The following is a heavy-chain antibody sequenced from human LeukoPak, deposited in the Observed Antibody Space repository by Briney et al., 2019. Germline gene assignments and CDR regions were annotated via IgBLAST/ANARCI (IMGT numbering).Heavy chain of an antibody. CDR1: GFIFSSYA. CDR3: ARKSRDGYNSLYDAFDI. V-gene: IGHV3-23*01. Sequence: PGGSLRLSCAASGFIFSSYAMSWVRQAPGKGLEWVSAISGSGGNTYFPDSVKGRFTISRDNSKNTLYLQMNSLRAEDTAVYYCARKSRDGYNSLYDAFDIWGQGTMVTVSS. J-gene: IGHJ3*02. D-gene: IGHD5-24*01. CDR2: ISGSGGNT.